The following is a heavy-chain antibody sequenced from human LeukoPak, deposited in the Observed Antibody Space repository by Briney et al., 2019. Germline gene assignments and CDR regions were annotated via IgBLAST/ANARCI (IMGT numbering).Heavy chain of an antibody. Sequence: SETLSLTCTVSGGSISSYYWNWIRQPPGKGLEWIGYIYYSGSTNYNPSLKSRVTISVNTSKNQFSLKLSSVAAADTAVYYCARVRPGDGFDFDYWGQGTLVTVSS. V-gene: IGHV4-59*01. CDR2: IYYSGST. J-gene: IGHJ4*02. CDR1: GGSISSYY. D-gene: IGHD5-24*01. CDR3: ARVRPGDGFDFDY.